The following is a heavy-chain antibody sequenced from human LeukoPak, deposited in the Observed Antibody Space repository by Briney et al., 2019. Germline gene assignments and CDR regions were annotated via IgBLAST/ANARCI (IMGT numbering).Heavy chain of an antibody. D-gene: IGHD3-22*01. V-gene: IGHV3-11*01. CDR2: ISTSGSII. CDR3: ARYYYDSSGYYYSDY. CDR1: GFTFSSYA. Sequence: GGSLRLSCAASGFTFSSYAMTWIRQAPGKGLEWVSYISTSGSIIYYADSVKGRFTISRDNAKNSLNLQMNNLRAEDTAVYYCARYYYDSSGYYYSDYWGQGNLVTVSS. J-gene: IGHJ4*02.